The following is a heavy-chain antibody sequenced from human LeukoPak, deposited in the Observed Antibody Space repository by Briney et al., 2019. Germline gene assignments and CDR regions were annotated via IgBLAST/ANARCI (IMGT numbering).Heavy chain of an antibody. Sequence: SETLSLTCTVSGGSIRSGGFYWNWIRQPPGKGLEWIGSLYYSGNTYYTPSLKSRVTISVDTSKNQFSLKVTSVTAADTAVYYCARALGYCYGGSCYSPSLYYYYSYMDVWGKGTTVTVSS. D-gene: IGHD2-15*01. CDR2: LYYSGNT. CDR1: GGSIRSGGFY. CDR3: ARALGYCYGGSCYSPSLYYYYSYMDV. J-gene: IGHJ6*03. V-gene: IGHV4-39*01.